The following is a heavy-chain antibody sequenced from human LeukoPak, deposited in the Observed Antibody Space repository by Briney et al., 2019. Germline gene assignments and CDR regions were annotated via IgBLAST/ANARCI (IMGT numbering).Heavy chain of an antibody. Sequence: PGGSLRLSCAASGFTFSSYGMHWVRQAPGKGLEWVAVIWYDRSNKYYADSVKGRFTISRDNSKNTLYLQMNSLRAEDTAVYYCARGGSGWPFDYWGQGTLVTVSS. D-gene: IGHD6-19*01. CDR2: IWYDRSNK. V-gene: IGHV3-33*01. J-gene: IGHJ4*02. CDR1: GFTFSSYG. CDR3: ARGGSGWPFDY.